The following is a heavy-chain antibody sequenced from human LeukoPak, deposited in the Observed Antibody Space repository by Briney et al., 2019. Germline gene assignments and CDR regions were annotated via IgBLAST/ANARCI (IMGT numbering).Heavy chain of an antibody. V-gene: IGHV3-20*04. J-gene: IGHJ4*02. CDR1: GFTFDDYG. CDR2: INWNGGRT. CDR3: AREYYGSGSYYNVGY. Sequence: GGSLRLSCAASGFTFDDYGMRWVRQAPGQGLEWVSGINWNGGRTGYADSVKGRFTISRDNAKKSLYVQMNSLRAEDTALYYCAREYYGSGSYYNVGYWGQGTLVTVSS. D-gene: IGHD3-10*01.